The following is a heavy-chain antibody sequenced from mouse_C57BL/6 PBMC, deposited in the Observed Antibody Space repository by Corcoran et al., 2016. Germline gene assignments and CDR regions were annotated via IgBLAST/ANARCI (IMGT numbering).Heavy chain of an antibody. CDR1: GYTFTTYE. V-gene: IGHV9-3*01. J-gene: IGHJ4*01. CDR3: ARCGYDYYAMDY. D-gene: IGHD2-10*02. Sequence: QIQLVQSGPELKKPGETVKISCKASGYTFTTYEMSWVKQAPGKGLKWMGWINTYSGVPTYADDFKGRFAFSLETSASTAYLQINNLKNEDTATYFCARCGYDYYAMDYWGQGTSVTVSS. CDR2: INTYSGVP.